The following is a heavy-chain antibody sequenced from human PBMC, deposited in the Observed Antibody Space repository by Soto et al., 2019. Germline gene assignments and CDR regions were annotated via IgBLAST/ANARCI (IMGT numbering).Heavy chain of an antibody. CDR3: ARHGFYGDYASNYFDP. D-gene: IGHD4-17*01. J-gene: IGHJ5*02. Sequence: GESLKISCEGFGYNFATYWIAWVRQMPGKGLEYMGIIYPGDSDSRYSPSFQGQVTFSADKSISTAYMQWSSLRASDTAMYYCARHGFYGDYASNYFDPWGQGTLVTVSS. CDR2: IYPGDSDS. CDR1: GYNFATYW. V-gene: IGHV5-51*01.